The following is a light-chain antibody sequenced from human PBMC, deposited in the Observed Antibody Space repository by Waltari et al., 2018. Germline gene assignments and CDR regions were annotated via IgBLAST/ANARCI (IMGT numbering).Light chain of an antibody. Sequence: DVVMTQSPLSLPVTLGQPASISCRSSQSLVHSDGNTYLNWFQQRPGQSPRRLIYQVSNLDSEFPDRFSGNGSGTDFTLKISRLEAEDVGVYYCMQGTHWPRTFGQGTKVEIK. CDR2: QVS. CDR1: QSLVHSDGNTY. J-gene: IGKJ1*01. CDR3: MQGTHWPRT. V-gene: IGKV2-30*02.